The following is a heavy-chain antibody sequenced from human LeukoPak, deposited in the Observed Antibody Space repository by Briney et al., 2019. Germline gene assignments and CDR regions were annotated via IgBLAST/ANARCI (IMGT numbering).Heavy chain of an antibody. CDR2: ISSSGSTI. CDR3: AREIRGFFDY. Sequence: GGSLRLSRAASGFTFSSYEMNWVRQAPGKGLEWVSYISSSGSTIYYADSVKGRFTISRDNAKNSLYLQMNSLRAEDTAVYYCAREIRGFFDYWGQGTLVTVSS. J-gene: IGHJ4*02. CDR1: GFTFSSYE. V-gene: IGHV3-48*03. D-gene: IGHD3-10*01.